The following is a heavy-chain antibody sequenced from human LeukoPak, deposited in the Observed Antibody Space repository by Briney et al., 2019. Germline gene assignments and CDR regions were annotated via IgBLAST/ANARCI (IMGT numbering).Heavy chain of an antibody. CDR2: ISGSGSST. V-gene: IGHV3-23*01. Sequence: PGGSLRLSWAASGLTFSSYAMSWGRQAPGKGLGWVSVISGSGSSTSYADSVKGRFTISRDHSKNTLYLQMNSLRAEDTAVYYCAKDHCSNGVCSGLDSWGQGTLVTVSS. CDR3: AKDHCSNGVCSGLDS. J-gene: IGHJ5*01. CDR1: GLTFSSYA. D-gene: IGHD2-8*01.